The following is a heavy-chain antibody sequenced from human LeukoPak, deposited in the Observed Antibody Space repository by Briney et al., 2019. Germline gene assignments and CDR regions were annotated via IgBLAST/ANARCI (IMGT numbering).Heavy chain of an antibody. CDR2: INHSGST. D-gene: IGHD3-3*01. J-gene: IGHJ4*02. CDR3: ARGRKSLTSIFGVVTFPFDY. V-gene: IGHV4-34*01. Sequence: SETLSLTCAVYGWSFSGYYWSWIRQPPGKGLEWIGEINHSGSTNYNPSLKSRVTISVDTSKNQFSLKLSSVTAADTAVYYCARGRKSLTSIFGVVTFPFDYWGQGTLVTVSS. CDR1: GWSFSGYY.